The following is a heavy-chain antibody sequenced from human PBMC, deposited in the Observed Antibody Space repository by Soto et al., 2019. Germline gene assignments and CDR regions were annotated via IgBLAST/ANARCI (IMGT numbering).Heavy chain of an antibody. D-gene: IGHD3-10*01. CDR2: IYTSGST. V-gene: IGHV4-4*07. CDR3: ACQSQSGPFYSYYGMDV. Sequence: SETLSLTCTVSGGSISNYYWDWIRQPAGKGLEWIGRIYTSGSTNYNPSLKSRVTMSVDTSKNQFSLNLNSVTAADTAVYYCACQSQSGPFYSYYGMDVWGRGTTVTVSS. CDR1: GGSISNYY. J-gene: IGHJ6*02.